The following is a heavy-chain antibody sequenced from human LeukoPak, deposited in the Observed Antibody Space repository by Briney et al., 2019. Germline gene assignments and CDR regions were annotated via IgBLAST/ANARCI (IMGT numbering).Heavy chain of an antibody. V-gene: IGHV4-39*01. J-gene: IGHJ3*02. CDR1: GGSISSSSYY. Sequence: ASETLSLTCTVSGGSISSSSYYWGWLRQSPGKGLEWIGSMYYIGSTYYNPSLKSRVSISVDTSKNQFSLKLSSVTAADTAVYYCARRGGSYGHLGKAFDIWGQGTMVTVSS. D-gene: IGHD5-18*01. CDR3: ARRGGSYGHLGKAFDI. CDR2: MYYIGST.